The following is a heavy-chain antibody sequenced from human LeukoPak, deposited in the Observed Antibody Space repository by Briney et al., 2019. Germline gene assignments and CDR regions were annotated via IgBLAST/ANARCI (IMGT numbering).Heavy chain of an antibody. J-gene: IGHJ4*02. V-gene: IGHV4-34*01. Sequence: SETLSLTCAVYGGSFSGYYWSWIRQPPGKGLEWIGEINHSGSTNYNPSLKSRVTISVDTSKNQLSLKLSSVTAADTAVYYCARATRYSSSWYPNWGQGTLVTVSS. D-gene: IGHD6-13*01. CDR1: GGSFSGYY. CDR2: INHSGST. CDR3: ARATRYSSSWYPN.